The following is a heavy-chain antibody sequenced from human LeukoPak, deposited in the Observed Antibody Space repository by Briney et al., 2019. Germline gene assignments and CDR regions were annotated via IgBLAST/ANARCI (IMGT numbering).Heavy chain of an antibody. CDR2: ISGSGGST. V-gene: IGHV3-23*01. Sequence: GGSLRLSCAASGFTFSSYSMNWVRQAPGKGLEWVSAISGSGGSTYYADSVKGRFTISRDNSKNTLYLQMNSLRAEDTAVYYCAKDHDRAAAGTSDYWGQGTLVTVSS. D-gene: IGHD6-13*01. J-gene: IGHJ4*02. CDR1: GFTFSSYS. CDR3: AKDHDRAAAGTSDY.